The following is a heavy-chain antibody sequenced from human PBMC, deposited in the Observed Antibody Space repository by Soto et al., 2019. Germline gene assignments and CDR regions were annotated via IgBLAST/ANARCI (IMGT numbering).Heavy chain of an antibody. J-gene: IGHJ5*02. V-gene: IGHV4-4*02. D-gene: IGHD2-21*02. CDR2: VYHTGDT. Sequence: QVQLQESGPRLVKPSESLSLTCGVSGGTVASSHWWSWVRQSPGRGLGWIGNVYHTGDTNFNPSRQSRVTFSVDKSNNQFSLRLTSVTAADTAVYFCAREIVTAGGNNYFDPWGPGTLVTVSS. CDR3: AREIVTAGGNNYFDP. CDR1: GGTVASSHW.